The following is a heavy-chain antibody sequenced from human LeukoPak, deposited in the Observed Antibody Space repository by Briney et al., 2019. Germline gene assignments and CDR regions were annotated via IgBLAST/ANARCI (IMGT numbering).Heavy chain of an antibody. J-gene: IGHJ4*02. CDR2: INWNGGST. CDR1: GFTFNDAW. V-gene: IGHV3-20*04. D-gene: IGHD5-18*01. CDR3: ARDTGYSYGPTFDY. Sequence: GGSLRLSCAASGFTFNDAWMSWVRQAPGKGLEWVSGINWNGGSTGYADSVKGRFTISRDNAKNSLYLQMNSLRAEDTALYYCARDTGYSYGPTFDYWGQGTLVTVSS.